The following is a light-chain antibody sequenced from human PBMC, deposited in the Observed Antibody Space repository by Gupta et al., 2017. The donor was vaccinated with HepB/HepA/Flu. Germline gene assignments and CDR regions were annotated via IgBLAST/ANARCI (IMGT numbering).Light chain of an antibody. CDR1: QDISNY. CDR2: DAS. Sequence: DIQMTQPPSSLSASVGDRVTITCQASQDISNYVNWYQQKPGKAPKLLIYDASNLETGVPSRFRGSGSGTDFTFTISSLQPEDIATYYCQQYDNLLWTFGQGTKVKIK. CDR3: QQYDNLLWT. V-gene: IGKV1-33*01. J-gene: IGKJ1*01.